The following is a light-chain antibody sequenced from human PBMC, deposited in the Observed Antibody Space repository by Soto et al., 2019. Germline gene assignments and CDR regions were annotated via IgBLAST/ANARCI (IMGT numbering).Light chain of an antibody. V-gene: IGLV6-57*04. CDR3: QSYDSSNLNWV. Sequence: NFMLTQPHSVSESPGKTVTISCTRSSGSIASNYVQWYQQRPGSAPTAVIYEDNQRPSGVPDRFSGSIDSPSNSASLTISGLKTEDEADYYCQSYDSSNLNWVFGGGTQLTVL. CDR2: EDN. CDR1: SGSIASNY. J-gene: IGLJ3*02.